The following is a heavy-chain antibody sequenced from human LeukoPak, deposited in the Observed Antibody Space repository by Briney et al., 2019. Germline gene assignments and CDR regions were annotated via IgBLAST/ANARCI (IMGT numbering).Heavy chain of an antibody. J-gene: IGHJ4*02. CDR1: GFTFHDSY. Sequence: GGSLRLSCEASGFTFHDSYMTWIRQAPGKGLEWVSFISNSGDSIYYADSVKGRFITSRDNAKNSLYLQMNSLGAEDTAIYYCVKPYYYSSGSFNWGQGTLVTVSS. D-gene: IGHD3-10*01. CDR2: ISNSGDSI. V-gene: IGHV3-11*04. CDR3: VKPYYYSSGSFN.